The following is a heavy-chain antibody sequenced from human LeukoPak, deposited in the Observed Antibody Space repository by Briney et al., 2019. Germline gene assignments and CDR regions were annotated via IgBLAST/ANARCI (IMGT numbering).Heavy chain of an antibody. D-gene: IGHD3-22*01. J-gene: IGHJ4*02. CDR2: ISAYNGNT. V-gene: IGHV1-18*01. Sequence: ASVKVSCKASGYTFTSYGISWVRQAPGQGLEWMGWISAYNGNTNYAQKLQGRVTMTTDTSTSTAYMELRSLRSDDTAVYCCARVDLTYYYDSSGYDFDYWGQGTLVTVSS. CDR3: ARVDLTYYYDSSGYDFDY. CDR1: GYTFTSYG.